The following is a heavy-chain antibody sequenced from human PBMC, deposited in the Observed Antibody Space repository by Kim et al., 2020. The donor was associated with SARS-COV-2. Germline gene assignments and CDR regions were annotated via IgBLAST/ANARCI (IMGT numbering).Heavy chain of an antibody. D-gene: IGHD3-9*01. CDR3: AKASGDLRYLDWLEGGMGFDY. J-gene: IGHJ4*02. V-gene: IGHV3-23*01. Sequence: GGSLRLSCAASGFTFSSYAMSWVRQAPGKGLEWVSAISGSGGSTYYADSVKGRFTISRDNSKNTLYLQMNSLRAEDTAVYYCAKASGDLRYLDWLEGGMGFDYWGQGTLVTVSS. CDR2: ISGSGGST. CDR1: GFTFSSYA.